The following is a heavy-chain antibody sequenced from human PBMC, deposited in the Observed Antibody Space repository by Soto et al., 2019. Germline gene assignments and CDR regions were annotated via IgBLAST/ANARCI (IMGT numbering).Heavy chain of an antibody. CDR1: GGTFSSYA. D-gene: IGHD3-3*01. CDR2: IIPIFGTA. CDR3: ARVFDFWSGSPFDP. J-gene: IGHJ5*02. V-gene: IGHV1-69*13. Sequence: SVKVSCKASGGTFSSYAISCVRQAPGQGLEWMGGIIPIFGTANYAQKFQGRVTITADESTSTAYMELSSLRSEDTAVYYCARVFDFWSGSPFDPWGQGTLVTVSS.